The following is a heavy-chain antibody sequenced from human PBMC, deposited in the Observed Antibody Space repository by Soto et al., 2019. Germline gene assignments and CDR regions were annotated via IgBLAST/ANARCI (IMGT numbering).Heavy chain of an antibody. Sequence: SLRLSCAASGFTFSSYGMHWVRQAPGKGLEWVAVISYDGSNKYYADSVKGRFTISRDNSKNTLYLQMNSLRAEDTAVYYCAKGFRVVPAAMSFYFYYCGQGTLVTFSS. CDR2: ISYDGSNK. CDR3: AKGFRVVPAAMSFYFYY. CDR1: GFTFSSYG. V-gene: IGHV3-30*18. D-gene: IGHD2-2*01. J-gene: IGHJ4*02.